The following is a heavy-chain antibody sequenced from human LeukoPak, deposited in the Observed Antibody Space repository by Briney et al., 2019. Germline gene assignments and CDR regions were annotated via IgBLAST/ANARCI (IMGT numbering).Heavy chain of an antibody. V-gene: IGHV1-69*04. J-gene: IGHJ6*03. D-gene: IGHD3-3*01. Sequence: SVKVSCKASGGTFSSYAISWVRQAPGQGLEWMGRIIPILGIANYAQKFQGRVTITRNTSISTAYMELSSLRSEDTAVYYCARSHTSYDFWSGLPNYYYMDVWGKGTTVTVSS. CDR1: GGTFSSYA. CDR2: IIPILGIA. CDR3: ARSHTSYDFWSGLPNYYYMDV.